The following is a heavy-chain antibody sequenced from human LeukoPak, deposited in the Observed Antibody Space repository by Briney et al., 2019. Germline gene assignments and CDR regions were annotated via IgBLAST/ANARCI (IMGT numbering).Heavy chain of an antibody. J-gene: IGHJ5*02. CDR1: GYTFTSYA. CDR3: ARDPTIVVVPAATNGDGWFDP. D-gene: IGHD2-2*01. Sequence: ASVKVSCKASGYTFTSYAMHWVRQAPGQRLEWMGWINAGNGNTKYSQKFQGRVTITRDTSASTAYMELSSLRSEDTAVYYCARDPTIVVVPAATNGDGWFDPWGQGTLVTVSS. CDR2: INAGNGNT. V-gene: IGHV1-3*01.